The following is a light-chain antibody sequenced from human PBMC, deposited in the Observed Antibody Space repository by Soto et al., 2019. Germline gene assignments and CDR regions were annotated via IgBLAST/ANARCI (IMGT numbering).Light chain of an antibody. CDR2: DAS. V-gene: IGKV3-20*01. CDR3: QQYGSSRT. J-gene: IGKJ5*01. Sequence: EIVLTHSPGTLSLSPGERATLSCSASQSVSSTYLAWYQQKPGQAPRLLIYDASSRATGIPDRFSGSGSGTDFTLTISRLEPEDFAVYYCQQYGSSRTFGQGTRLEIK. CDR1: QSVSSTY.